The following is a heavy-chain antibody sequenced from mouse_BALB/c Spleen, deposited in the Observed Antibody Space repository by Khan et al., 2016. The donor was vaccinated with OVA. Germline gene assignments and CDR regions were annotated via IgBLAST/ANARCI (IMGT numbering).Heavy chain of an antibody. Sequence: VQLKESGPELVKPGASVKMSCKASGYTFTSYVMHWLRQKPGQGLEWIGYIYPYNDDTKYNEKFKGKATLTSDKSSSKAYMELRSLTSEDSAVYYCAKNYRYDVYFDYGGQGTTLTVSS. V-gene: IGHV1S136*01. J-gene: IGHJ2*01. CDR1: GYTFTSYV. CDR3: AKNYRYDVYFDY. D-gene: IGHD2-14*01. CDR2: IYPYNDDT.